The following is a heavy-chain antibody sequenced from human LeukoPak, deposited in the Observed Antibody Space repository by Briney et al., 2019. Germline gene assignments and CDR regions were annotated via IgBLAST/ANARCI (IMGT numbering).Heavy chain of an antibody. CDR2: ISGSGGST. V-gene: IGHV3-23*01. CDR1: GFTFSSYW. D-gene: IGHD3-22*01. CDR3: AKDEGTTYYYDSSGYYLNWFDP. Sequence: PGGSLRLSCAASGFTFSSYWMHWVRQAPGKGLEWVSAISGSGGSTYYADSVKGRFTISRDNSKNTLYLQMNSLRAEDTAVYYCAKDEGTTYYYDSSGYYLNWFDPWGQGTLVTVSS. J-gene: IGHJ5*02.